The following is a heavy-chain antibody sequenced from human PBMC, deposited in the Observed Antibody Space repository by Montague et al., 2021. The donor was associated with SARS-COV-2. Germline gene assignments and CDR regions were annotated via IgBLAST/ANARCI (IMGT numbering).Heavy chain of an antibody. V-gene: IGHV4-39*01. CDR1: AGSITRNYY. D-gene: IGHD4-11*01. CDR3: ARGVGTGVVTVTGGFDS. CDR2: IYYSGTT. J-gene: IGHJ4*02. Sequence: SETLSLTCTVSAGSITRNYYWGWIRQPPGEGLEWVGNIYYSGTTFINPSLQSRVTISVDASKNQFSLKLTSVTAADTAVYYFARGVGTGVVTVTGGFDSWGQGTLVIVSS.